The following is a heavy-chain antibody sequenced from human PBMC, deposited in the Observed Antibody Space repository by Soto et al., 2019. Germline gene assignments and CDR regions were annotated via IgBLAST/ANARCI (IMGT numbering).Heavy chain of an antibody. D-gene: IGHD6-25*01. CDR2: ISYDGSNK. CDR3: AKDRRPNYYYGMDV. V-gene: IGHV3-30*18. J-gene: IGHJ6*02. Sequence: QVQLVESGGGVVQPGRSLRLSCAASGFTFSSYGMHWVRQAPGKGLEWVAVISYDGSNKYYADSVKGRFTISRDNSKNMLYLQMNSLRAEDTAVYCCAKDRRPNYYYGMDVWGQGPTVTVSS. CDR1: GFTFSSYG.